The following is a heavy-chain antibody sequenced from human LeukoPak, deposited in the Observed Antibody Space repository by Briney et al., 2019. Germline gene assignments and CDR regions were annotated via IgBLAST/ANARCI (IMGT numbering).Heavy chain of an antibody. Sequence: PGGSLRLSCAASGFMLAVYGMTWVRQVPGEGLEWVSTINWNGGSISYADSVKGRFTISRDNAKYSLSLQIDSLRAEDTGLYYCAGGGITIFGAFYQMDVRRKGAKVTVSP. V-gene: IGHV3-20*04. CDR2: INWNGGSI. CDR1: GFMLAVYG. CDR3: AGGGITIFGAFYQMDV. J-gene: IGHJ6*04. D-gene: IGHD3-3*01.